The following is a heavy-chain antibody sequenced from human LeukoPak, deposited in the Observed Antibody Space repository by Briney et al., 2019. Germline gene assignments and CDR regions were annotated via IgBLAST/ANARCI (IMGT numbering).Heavy chain of an antibody. V-gene: IGHV4-38-2*02. CDR2: IYHSGST. D-gene: IGHD3-3*01. CDR3: ARAGDFWSGYYSPFDY. Sequence: PSETLSLTCTVSGYSISSGYYWGWIRQPPGKGLEWIGSIYHSGSTYYNPSLKSRVTISVDTSKNQFSLKLSSVTAADTAVYYCARAGDFWSGYYSPFDYWGQGTLVTVSS. CDR1: GYSISSGYY. J-gene: IGHJ4*02.